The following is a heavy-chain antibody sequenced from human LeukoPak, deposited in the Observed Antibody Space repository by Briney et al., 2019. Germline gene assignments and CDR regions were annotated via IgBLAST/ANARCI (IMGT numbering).Heavy chain of an antibody. D-gene: IGHD4-17*01. Sequence: PGGSLRLSCAASGFSFSSYDMNWVRQAPGKGLEWVSAISGSGGSTYYADSVKGRFTISRDNSKNTLYLQMNSLRAEDTAVYYCAKERDYGDYVDYWGQGTLVTVSS. J-gene: IGHJ4*02. CDR1: GFSFSSYD. CDR2: ISGSGGST. CDR3: AKERDYGDYVDY. V-gene: IGHV3-23*01.